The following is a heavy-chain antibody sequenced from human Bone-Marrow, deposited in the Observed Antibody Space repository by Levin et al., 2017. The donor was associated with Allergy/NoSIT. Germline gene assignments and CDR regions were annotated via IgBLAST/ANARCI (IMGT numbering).Heavy chain of an antibody. V-gene: IGHV3-23*01. J-gene: IGHJ4*02. CDR3: AREQGACRWYTFDF. CDR2: IRPNSART. D-gene: IGHD2-2*02. Sequence: GGSLRLSCAASGFTFGNQAMTWVRHAPGKGLEWVSTIRPNSARTYFADSVKGRFTVSRDDSMNMMYLQMNSLRVDDAAGYSCAREQGACRWYTFDFWGQGTLVTVSS. CDR1: GFTFGNQA.